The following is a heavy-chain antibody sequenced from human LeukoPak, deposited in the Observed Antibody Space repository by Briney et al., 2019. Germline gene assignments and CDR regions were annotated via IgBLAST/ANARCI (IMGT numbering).Heavy chain of an antibody. CDR2: IYPRDGST. Sequence: ASVKVSCKASGYTFTSNYIHWVRKAPGQGLEWMGMIYPRDGSTSYAQKFQGRVTVTRDTSTSTVHMELSGLRSEDTAVYYCARDQEGFDYWGQEPWSPSPQ. CDR3: ARDQEGFDY. CDR1: GYTFTSNY. J-gene: IGHJ4*01. V-gene: IGHV1-46*01.